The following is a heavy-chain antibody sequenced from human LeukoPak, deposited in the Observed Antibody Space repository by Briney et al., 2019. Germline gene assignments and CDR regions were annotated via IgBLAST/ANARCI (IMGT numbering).Heavy chain of an antibody. Sequence: GGSLRLSCAASGFTFSSYGIHWVRQAPGKGLEWVAVISYDGSNKYYADFVKGRFTISRDNSKNTLYLQMNSLRAEDTAVYYCAKDPSLLRVGENGGYFQHWGQGTLVTVSS. CDR3: AKDPSLLRVGENGGYFQH. J-gene: IGHJ1*01. CDR1: GFTFSSYG. D-gene: IGHD3-10*01. V-gene: IGHV3-30*18. CDR2: ISYDGSNK.